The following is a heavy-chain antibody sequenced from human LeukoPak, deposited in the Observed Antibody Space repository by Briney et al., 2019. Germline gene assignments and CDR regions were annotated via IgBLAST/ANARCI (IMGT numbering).Heavy chain of an antibody. V-gene: IGHV3-48*01. D-gene: IGHD6-13*01. Sequence: GGSLRLSCAASGFTFSSYSMNWVRQAPGKGLEWVSYISSSSSTIYYADSVKGRFTISRDNAKNSLYLQMSSLRAEDTAVYYCARDQGDDIAAAGTTGDYWGQGTLVTVSS. J-gene: IGHJ4*02. CDR3: ARDQGDDIAAAGTTGDY. CDR2: ISSSSSTI. CDR1: GFTFSSYS.